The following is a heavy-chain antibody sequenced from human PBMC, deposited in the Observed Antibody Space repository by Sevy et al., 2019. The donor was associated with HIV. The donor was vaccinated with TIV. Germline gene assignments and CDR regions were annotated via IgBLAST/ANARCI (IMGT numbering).Heavy chain of an antibody. V-gene: IGHV3-7*01. CDR2: IKQDGSEK. J-gene: IGHJ5*02. CDR1: GFTFSSYW. CDR3: AREVAAGHESGWFDP. Sequence: GGSLRLSCAASGFTFSSYWMSWVRQAPGKGLEWVANIKQDGSEKYYVYSVKGRFTISRDNAKNSLYLQMNSLRAEDTAVYYCAREVAAGHESGWFDPWGQGTLVTVSS.